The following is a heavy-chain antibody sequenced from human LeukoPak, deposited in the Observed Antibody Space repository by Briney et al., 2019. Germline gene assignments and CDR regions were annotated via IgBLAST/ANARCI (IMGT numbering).Heavy chain of an antibody. V-gene: IGHV1-46*01. D-gene: IGHD3-22*01. CDR1: GYTFTSYY. J-gene: IGHJ2*01. Sequence: ASVKVSCKASGYTFTSYYMHWVRQAPGQGREWMGIINPSGGSTSYAQKFQGRVTMTRDMSTSTVYMELSSLRSEDTAVYYCARDSSGYYFYGPWYFDLWGRGTLVTVSS. CDR2: INPSGGST. CDR3: ARDSSGYYFYGPWYFDL.